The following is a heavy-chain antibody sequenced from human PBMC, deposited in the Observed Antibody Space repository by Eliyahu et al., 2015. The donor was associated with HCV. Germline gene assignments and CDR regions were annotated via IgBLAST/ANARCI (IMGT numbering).Heavy chain of an antibody. D-gene: IGHD1-26*01. J-gene: IGHJ4*02. CDR1: GDSINGSYY. Sequence: QVQLQESGPGLVKPSQTLSLTCXXSGDSINGSYYXTWIREHPGKGLEWIGYIYYRGNTYYNPSLRSRLTISVDTPKNQFSLKLNSVTAADTAVYYCARSGSYYELGFDSWGQGTLVTVSS. CDR3: ARSGSYYELGFDS. CDR2: IYYRGNT. V-gene: IGHV4-31*03.